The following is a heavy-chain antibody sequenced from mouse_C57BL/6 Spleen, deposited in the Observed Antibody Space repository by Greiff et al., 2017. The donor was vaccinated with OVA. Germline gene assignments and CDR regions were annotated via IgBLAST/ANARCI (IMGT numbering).Heavy chain of an antibody. D-gene: IGHD2-4*01. CDR2: IYPRSGNT. V-gene: IGHV1-81*01. CDR1: GYTFTSYG. Sequence: QVHVKQSGAELARPGASVKLSCKASGYTFTSYGISWVKQRTGQGLEWIGEIYPRSGNTYYNEKFKGKATLTADKSSSTAYMELRSLTSEDSAVYFCAMWADYGGDYWGQGTTLTVSS. J-gene: IGHJ2*01. CDR3: AMWADYGGDY.